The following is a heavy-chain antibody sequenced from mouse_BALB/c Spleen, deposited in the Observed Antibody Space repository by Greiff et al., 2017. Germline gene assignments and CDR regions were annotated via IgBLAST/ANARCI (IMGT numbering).Heavy chain of an antibody. V-gene: IGHV5-17*02. Sequence: EVHLVESGGGLVQPGGSRKLSCAASGFTFSSFGMHWVRQAPEKGLEWVAYISSGSSTIYYADTVKGRFTISRDNPKNTLFLQMTSLRSEDTAMYYCARSKYGNLYAMDYWGQGTSVTVSS. J-gene: IGHJ4*01. D-gene: IGHD2-10*02. CDR2: ISSGSSTI. CDR3: ARSKYGNLYAMDY. CDR1: GFTFSSFG.